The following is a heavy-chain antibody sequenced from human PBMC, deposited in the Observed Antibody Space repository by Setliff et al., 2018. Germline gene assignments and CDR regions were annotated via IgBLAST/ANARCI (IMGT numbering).Heavy chain of an antibody. CDR3: ARDSTMVGATDY. V-gene: IGHV4-61*02. J-gene: IGHJ4*02. CDR1: GGSISSGTYY. Sequence: SETLSLTCTVSGGSISSGTYYWSWIRQPAGKGLEWIGRLHTSGSIDYNPSLKSRVTISVDTSKNQFPLRLRSVTAADTAVYFCARDSTMVGATDYWGLGTLVTVSS. CDR2: LHTSGSI. D-gene: IGHD1-26*01.